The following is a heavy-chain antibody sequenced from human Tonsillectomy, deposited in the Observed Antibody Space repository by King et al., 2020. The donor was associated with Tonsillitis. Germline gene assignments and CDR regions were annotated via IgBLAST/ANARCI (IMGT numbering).Heavy chain of an antibody. CDR2: IAYDGSYG. D-gene: IGHD2-15*01. CDR1: GFTFSNYG. J-gene: IGHJ2*01. V-gene: IGHV3-30*18. Sequence: VQLVESGGGVVQPGRSLRLSCAASGFTFSNYGMHWVRQAPGKGLEWVALIAYDGSYGNYADSVKGRFTISRDNSKNTLYLEMNSLRVEDTAVYYCAKDGIGLADWYCDLWGRGTLVTVSS. CDR3: AKDGIGLADWYCDL.